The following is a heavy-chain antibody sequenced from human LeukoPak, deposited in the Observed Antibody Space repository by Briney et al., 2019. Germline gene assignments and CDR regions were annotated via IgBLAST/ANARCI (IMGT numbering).Heavy chain of an antibody. CDR3: AGGTRDSGLK. Sequence: GGSLRLSCAASGFTVNSNDMNWVRQAPGKGLQWVSYISSSGSAIYYADSVKGRFTISRDNAKSSLYLQMNSLRAEDTAVYYCAGGTRDSGLKWGPGTSVTVSS. D-gene: IGHD6-19*01. CDR2: ISSSGSAI. CDR1: GFTVNSND. J-gene: IGHJ4*02. V-gene: IGHV3-48*04.